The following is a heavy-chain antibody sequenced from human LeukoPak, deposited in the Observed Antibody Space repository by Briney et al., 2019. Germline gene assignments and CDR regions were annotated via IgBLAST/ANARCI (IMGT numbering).Heavy chain of an antibody. J-gene: IGHJ4*02. V-gene: IGHV3-74*01. D-gene: IGHD5-18*01. Sequence: GGSLRLSCAASGFTFSSYWMHWVRQAPGKGLVWVSRIHSDGTSTNYADSVKGRFTISRDNAKNTLYLQMNSLRAEDTAVYYCANRVYSYADPFDYWGQGTLVTVSS. CDR2: IHSDGTST. CDR3: ANRVYSYADPFDY. CDR1: GFTFSSYW.